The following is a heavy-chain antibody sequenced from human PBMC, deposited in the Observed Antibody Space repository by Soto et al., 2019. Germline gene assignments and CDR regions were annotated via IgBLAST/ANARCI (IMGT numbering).Heavy chain of an antibody. V-gene: IGHV2-5*01. J-gene: IGHJ6*02. Sequence: SGPTLVNPTQTLTLTCTFSGFSLSTSGVGVGWIRQPPGKALEWLALIYWNDDKRYSPSLKSRLTITKDTSKNQVVLTMTNMDPVDTATYYCAHRLRGGIAARLDYHYYGMDVWGQGTTVTV. CDR2: IYWNDDK. CDR1: GFSLSTSGVG. CDR3: AHRLRGGIAARLDYHYYGMDV. D-gene: IGHD6-6*01.